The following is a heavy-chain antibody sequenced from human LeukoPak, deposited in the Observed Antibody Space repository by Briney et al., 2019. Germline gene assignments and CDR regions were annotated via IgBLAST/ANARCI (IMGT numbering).Heavy chain of an antibody. D-gene: IGHD2-2*03. CDR1: GGSISSSSYY. V-gene: IGHV4-39*07. Sequence: PSETLSLTCTVSGGSISSSSYYWGWIRQPPGKGLEWIGSIYYSGSTYYNPSLKSRVTISVDTSKNQFSLKLSSVTAADTAVYYCARGSGYCSSTSCYVGNWFDPWGQGTLVTVSS. CDR3: ARGSGYCSSTSCYVGNWFDP. J-gene: IGHJ5*02. CDR2: IYYSGST.